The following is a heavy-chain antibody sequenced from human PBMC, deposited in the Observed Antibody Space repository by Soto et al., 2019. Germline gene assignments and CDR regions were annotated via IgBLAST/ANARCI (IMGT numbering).Heavy chain of an antibody. CDR2: ISSGSSNI. CDR3: AKDRSHSWCLDS. Sequence: PGGSLRLSCAASGFSISRFGMNWVRQAPGKGLEWVSYISSGSSNIYYADSGKGRFTISRDNSKNTLSLQMNSLRPEDTAVYYCAKDRSHSWCLDSWGQGTLVTVSS. V-gene: IGHV3-48*01. D-gene: IGHD6-13*01. CDR1: GFSISRFG. J-gene: IGHJ4*02.